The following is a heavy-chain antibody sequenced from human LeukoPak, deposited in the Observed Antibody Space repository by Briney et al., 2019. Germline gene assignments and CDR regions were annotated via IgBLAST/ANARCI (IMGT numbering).Heavy chain of an antibody. CDR1: GFTFSSYA. Sequence: GGSLRLSCAASGFTFSSYAMSWVRQAPGKGLEWVSAISGSGGSTYYADSVKGRSTISRDNSKNTLYLQMNGLRAEDTAVYYCAKVVSEYYFDYWGQGTLVTVSS. D-gene: IGHD2-21*01. V-gene: IGHV3-23*01. CDR3: AKVVSEYYFDY. CDR2: ISGSGGST. J-gene: IGHJ4*02.